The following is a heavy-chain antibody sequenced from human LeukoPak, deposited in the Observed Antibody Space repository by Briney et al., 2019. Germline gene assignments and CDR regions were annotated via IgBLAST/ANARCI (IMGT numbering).Heavy chain of an antibody. Sequence: GGSLRLSCAASGFTFSSYGMHWVRQAPGKGLEWVAVISYDGSNKYYADSVKGRFTISRDNSKNTLYLQMNSLRAEDTAVYYCARVTGSYSFDYWGQGTLVTVSS. J-gene: IGHJ4*02. CDR1: GFTFSSYG. CDR2: ISYDGSNK. V-gene: IGHV3-30*03. D-gene: IGHD1-26*01. CDR3: ARVTGSYSFDY.